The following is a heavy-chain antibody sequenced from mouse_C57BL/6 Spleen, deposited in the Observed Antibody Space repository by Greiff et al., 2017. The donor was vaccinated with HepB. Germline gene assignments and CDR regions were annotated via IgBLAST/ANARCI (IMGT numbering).Heavy chain of an antibody. CDR1: GFTFSSYA. Sequence: EVQVVESGGGLVKPGGSLKLSCAASGFTFSSYAMSWVRQTPEKRLEWVATISDGGSYTYYPDNVKGRFTISRDNAKNNLYLQMSHLKSEDTAMYYCARETTTVGYYAMDYWGQGTSVTVSS. CDR3: ARETTTVGYYAMDY. J-gene: IGHJ4*01. D-gene: IGHD1-1*01. V-gene: IGHV5-4*01. CDR2: ISDGGSYT.